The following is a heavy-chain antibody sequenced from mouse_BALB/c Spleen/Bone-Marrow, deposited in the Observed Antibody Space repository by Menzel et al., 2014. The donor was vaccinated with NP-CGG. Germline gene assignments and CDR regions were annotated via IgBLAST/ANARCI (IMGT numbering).Heavy chain of an antibody. CDR1: GYTFTSYV. CDR3: ARPRQLGLPYYFDY. V-gene: IGHV1-14*01. D-gene: IGHD3-2*01. Sequence: VQLQQSGPELVKPGASVKMSCTASGYTFTSYVMHWVKQKPGQGLEWIGYINPYNDGTKYNEKFKGKATLTSDKSSSTAYMELSSLTSEDSAVYYCARPRQLGLPYYFDYWVQGTTLTVTA. J-gene: IGHJ2*01. CDR2: INPYNDGT.